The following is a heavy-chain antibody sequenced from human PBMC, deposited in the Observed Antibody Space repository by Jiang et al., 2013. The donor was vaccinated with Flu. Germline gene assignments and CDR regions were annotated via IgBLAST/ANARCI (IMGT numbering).Heavy chain of an antibody. CDR1: GFTFSSYA. CDR3: ARSPQLRYFDWLEDWFDP. Sequence: SGFTFSSYAMHWVRQAPGKGLEWVAVISYDGSNKYYADSVKGRFTISRDNSKNTLYLQMNSLRAEDTAVYYCARSPQLRYFDWLEDWFDPWGQGTLVTVSS. V-gene: IGHV3-30-3*01. J-gene: IGHJ5*02. CDR2: ISYDGSNK. D-gene: IGHD3-9*01.